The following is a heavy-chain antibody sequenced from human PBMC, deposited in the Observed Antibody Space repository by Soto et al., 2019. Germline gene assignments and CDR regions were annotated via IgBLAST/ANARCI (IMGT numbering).Heavy chain of an antibody. CDR3: ARGYCSGGSCYSWTHAFEI. CDR2: IYYSGST. V-gene: IGHV4-61*01. Sequence: SETLSLTCTVSGDSISSRLYYWGWIRQPPGKGLEWIGYIYYSGSTNYNPSLKSRVTISVDASKNQFSLKLSSVTAADTAVYYCARGYCSGGSCYSWTHAFEIWGQGTMVTVS. J-gene: IGHJ3*02. D-gene: IGHD2-15*01. CDR1: GDSISSRLYY.